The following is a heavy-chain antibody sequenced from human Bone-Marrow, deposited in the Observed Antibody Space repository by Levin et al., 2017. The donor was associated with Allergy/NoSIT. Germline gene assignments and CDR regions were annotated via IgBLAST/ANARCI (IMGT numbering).Heavy chain of an antibody. J-gene: IGHJ4*02. V-gene: IGHV3-23*01. CDR1: EFTSTTYA. Sequence: GESLKISCAASEFTSTTYAMTWVRQAPGKGLEWVSAISGSGGSTYYADSVKGRFTISRDNSKSTVYLQMNSLRAEDTAVYYCAKGSAGYSRLSMGGQGTLVIVSS. CDR3: AKGSAGYSRLSM. CDR2: ISGSGGST. D-gene: IGHD5-12*01.